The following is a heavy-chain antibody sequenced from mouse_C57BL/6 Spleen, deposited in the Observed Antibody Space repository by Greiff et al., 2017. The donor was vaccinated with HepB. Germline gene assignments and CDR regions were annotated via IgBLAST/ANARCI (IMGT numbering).Heavy chain of an antibody. J-gene: IGHJ4*01. CDR3: AREERFRGSSYVWAMDY. CDR2: IDPEDGET. V-gene: IGHV14-2*01. D-gene: IGHD1-1*01. CDR1: GFNIKDYY. Sequence: EVQLQHSGAELVKPGASVKLSCTASGFNIKDYYMHWVKQRTEQGLEWIGRIDPEDGETKYAPKFQGQATITADTSSNTAYLQLSSLTSEDTAVYYCAREERFRGSSYVWAMDYWGQGTSVTVSS.